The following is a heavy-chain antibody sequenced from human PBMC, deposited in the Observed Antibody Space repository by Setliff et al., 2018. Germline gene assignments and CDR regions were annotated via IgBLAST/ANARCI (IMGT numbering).Heavy chain of an antibody. J-gene: IGHJ6*02. CDR3: ARVSMYSSSWYYYYYGMDV. CDR1: GGSISSTIYY. V-gene: IGHV4-39*07. CDR2: IYYSGST. D-gene: IGHD6-13*01. Sequence: SETLSLTCTVSGGSISSTIYYWGWIRQPPGKGLEWIGSIYYSGSTYYNQSLKSRVTISVDTSKNQFSLKLSSVTAADTAVYYCARVSMYSSSWYYYYYGMDVWGQGTTVTVSS.